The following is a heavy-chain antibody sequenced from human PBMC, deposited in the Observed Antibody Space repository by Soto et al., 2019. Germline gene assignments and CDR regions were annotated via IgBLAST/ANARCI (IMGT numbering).Heavy chain of an antibody. CDR3: TRGWRQLLH. Sequence: SLRLTCSASGFPFSDYAVTWVRQAPGKGLEWVGFIRSKDDGNTTEYAASVRGRFTISRDESKIIAYLQVISLKDEDTAACYCTRGWRQLLHWGQGTLVTVSS. CDR1: GFPFSDYA. D-gene: IGHD2-21*02. J-gene: IGHJ4*02. CDR2: IRSKDDGNTT. V-gene: IGHV3-49*04.